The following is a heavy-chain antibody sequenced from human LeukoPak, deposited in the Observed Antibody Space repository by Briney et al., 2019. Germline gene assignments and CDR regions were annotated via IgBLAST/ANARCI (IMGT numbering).Heavy chain of an antibody. Sequence: GGSLRLSCAASGFMFSSYEMNWVRQAPGKGLEWVSYISSSGITIYYADSVKGRFTVSRDNSKNSLYLQMNSLRTEDTALYYCAKGKNTGSYLSHVDYWGQGTLVTVSS. CDR2: ISSSGITI. CDR3: AKGKNTGSYLSHVDY. V-gene: IGHV3-48*03. CDR1: GFMFSSYE. D-gene: IGHD3-10*01. J-gene: IGHJ4*02.